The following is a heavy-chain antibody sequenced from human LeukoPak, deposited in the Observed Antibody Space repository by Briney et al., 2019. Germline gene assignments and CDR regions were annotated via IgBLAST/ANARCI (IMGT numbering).Heavy chain of an antibody. V-gene: IGHV4-4*07. J-gene: IGHJ4*02. D-gene: IGHD6-13*01. Sequence: SETLSLTCAVSGGSISSYYWSWIRQPAGKGLEWIGRIYTSGSTNYNPSLKSRVTMSVDTSKNQFSLKLSSVTAADTAVYYCAKGLVKSAAVGTPTFDYWGRGTLVTVSS. CDR2: IYTSGST. CDR1: GGSISSYY. CDR3: AKGLVKSAAVGTPTFDY.